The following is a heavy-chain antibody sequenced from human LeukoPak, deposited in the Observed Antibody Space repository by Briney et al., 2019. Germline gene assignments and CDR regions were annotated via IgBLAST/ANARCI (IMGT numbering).Heavy chain of an antibody. D-gene: IGHD1-26*01. J-gene: IGHJ4*02. CDR2: IYPGDSDT. Sequence: GESLKISCQASGFTFTNYWIAWVRQMPGKGLEWMGIIYPGDSDTRYSPSFQGQVTISADKSISTAYLQWSSLKASDTAMYYCARLGPSGSYQGIDYWGQGTLVTVSS. CDR1: GFTFTNYW. V-gene: IGHV5-51*01. CDR3: ARLGPSGSYQGIDY.